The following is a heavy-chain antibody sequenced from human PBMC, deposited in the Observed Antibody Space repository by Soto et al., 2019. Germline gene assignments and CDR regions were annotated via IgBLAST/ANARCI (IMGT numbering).Heavy chain of an antibody. D-gene: IGHD6-19*01. V-gene: IGHV1-3*01. CDR1: GYTFTSYA. CDR2: INAGNGNT. J-gene: IGHJ4*02. CDR3: AGGGGPYSSGWHPFDY. Sequence: QVQLVQSGAEVKKPGASVKVSCKASGYTFTSYAMHWVRQAPGQRLEWMGWINAGNGNTKYSQKFQGRVTITRDTSASTAYMELSSLRSEDTAVYYCAGGGGPYSSGWHPFDYWGQGTLVTVSS.